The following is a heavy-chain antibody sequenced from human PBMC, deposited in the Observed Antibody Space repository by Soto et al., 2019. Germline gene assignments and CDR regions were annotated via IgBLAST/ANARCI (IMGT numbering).Heavy chain of an antibody. D-gene: IGHD2-15*01. V-gene: IGHV3-30*18. CDR3: VKGSEVARQELDY. CDR1: GFSFSNCG. CDR2: ISSDGSDK. Sequence: QVQLVESGGGVVQPGRSLRLSCAASGFSFSNCGMHWVRQAPGKGLEWVAAISSDGSDKYYSESVKGRFTISRDNSKNTLFLQINSLRVEDTAVYYCVKGSEVARQELDYWGQGTLVTVS. J-gene: IGHJ4*02.